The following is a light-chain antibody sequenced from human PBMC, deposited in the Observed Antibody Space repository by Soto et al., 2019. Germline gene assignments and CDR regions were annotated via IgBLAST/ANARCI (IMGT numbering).Light chain of an antibody. V-gene: IGKV1-5*01. CDR1: HNIERW. Sequence: IPMTQCPSTLSASVGYRFTITCRASHNIERWMAWYQQKPGKAPSLLIFDASTLHSGVPSRFSGSGSGTDFTLTISRLQTDDFATYYCQQFDISKTFGQGTKVDI. J-gene: IGKJ1*01. CDR3: QQFDISKT. CDR2: DAS.